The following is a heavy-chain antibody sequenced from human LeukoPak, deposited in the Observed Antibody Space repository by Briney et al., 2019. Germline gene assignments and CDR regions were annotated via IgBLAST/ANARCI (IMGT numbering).Heavy chain of an antibody. Sequence: GASVNVSCKASGYTFTSYDINWVRQATGQGVEWMGWMNPNSGNTDYAQKFQGRVTMTRNTSISTAYMELSSLRSEDTAVYYCARHVSAFDIWGQGTMVTVSS. J-gene: IGHJ3*02. CDR1: GYTFTSYD. CDR3: ARHVSAFDI. D-gene: IGHD3-16*02. CDR2: MNPNSGNT. V-gene: IGHV1-8*01.